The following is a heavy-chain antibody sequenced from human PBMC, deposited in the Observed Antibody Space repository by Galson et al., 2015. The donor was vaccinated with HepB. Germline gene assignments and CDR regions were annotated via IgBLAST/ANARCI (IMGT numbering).Heavy chain of an antibody. CDR1: GYTFTDYL. J-gene: IGHJ6*02. CDR3: ARVTSTPYFGRSYSFYYYGMDV. D-gene: IGHD2-15*01. V-gene: IGHV7-4-1*02. CDR2: INTKTGNP. Sequence: SVKVSCKASGYTFTDYLINWVRQAPGQGLQWMGSINTKTGNPTYAQGFIRRFVFSLDTSVTTAYLQISSLKAEDTAVYYCARVTSTPYFGRSYSFYYYGMDVWGQGSTVTV.